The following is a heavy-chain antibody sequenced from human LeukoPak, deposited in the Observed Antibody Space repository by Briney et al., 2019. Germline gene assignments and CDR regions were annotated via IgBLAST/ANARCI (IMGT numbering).Heavy chain of an antibody. Sequence: ASVKVSCKVSGYTLTELSMHWVRQAPGKGLEWMGGFDPEDGETIYAQKFQGRVTMTEDTSTDTAYMELRSLRSEDTAVYYCATDRLWMGATTGLYYWGQGNLVTVSS. CDR2: FDPEDGET. CDR1: GYTLTELS. D-gene: IGHD1-26*01. CDR3: ATDRLWMGATTGLYY. V-gene: IGHV1-24*01. J-gene: IGHJ4*02.